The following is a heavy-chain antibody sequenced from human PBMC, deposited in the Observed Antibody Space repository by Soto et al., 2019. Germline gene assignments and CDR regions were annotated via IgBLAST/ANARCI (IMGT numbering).Heavy chain of an antibody. CDR1: GGTFSSYA. CDR3: ARGSPMGDYYGRPRAFDI. J-gene: IGHJ3*02. D-gene: IGHD3-10*01. V-gene: IGHV1-69*01. CDR2: IIPIFGTA. Sequence: QVQLVQSGAEVKKPGSSVKVSCTASGGTFSSYAISWVRQAPGQGLEWMGGIIPIFGTANYAQKFQGRVTITADESTSTAYLALSSLRSEDTAVYYWARGSPMGDYYGRPRAFDIWGQGTMVTVSS.